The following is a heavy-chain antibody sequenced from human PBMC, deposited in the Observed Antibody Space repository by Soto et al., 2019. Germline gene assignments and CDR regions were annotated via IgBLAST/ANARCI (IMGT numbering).Heavy chain of an antibody. D-gene: IGHD6-13*01. J-gene: IGHJ4*02. CDR2: IYYSGST. CDR1: DGSISSSSYY. V-gene: IGHV4-39*02. Sequence: SETLSLTCTVSDGSISSSSYYWGWIRQPPGKGLEWIGSIYYSGSTYYNPSLKSRVTISVDTSKNQFSLKLSSVTAADTAVYYCARERRGSSWYDPVDYWGQGTLVTVSS. CDR3: ARERRGSSWYDPVDY.